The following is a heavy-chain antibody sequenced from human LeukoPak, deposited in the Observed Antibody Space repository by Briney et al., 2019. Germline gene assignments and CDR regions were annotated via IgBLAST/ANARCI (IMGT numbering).Heavy chain of an antibody. D-gene: IGHD3-22*01. Sequence: QAGGSLRLSCAASGFTVSSNYTSGVRQAPGKGLEWVSVIYSGGSTYYADSVKGRFTISRDNSKNTLYLQMNSLRAEDTAVYYCARGLNYYDSSGYYYPAPFDYWGQGTLVTVSS. V-gene: IGHV3-53*01. CDR3: ARGLNYYDSSGYYYPAPFDY. J-gene: IGHJ4*02. CDR2: IYSGGST. CDR1: GFTVSSNY.